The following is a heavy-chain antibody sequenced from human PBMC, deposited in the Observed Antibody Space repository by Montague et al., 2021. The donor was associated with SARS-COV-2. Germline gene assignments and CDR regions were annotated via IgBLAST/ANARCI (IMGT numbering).Heavy chain of an antibody. CDR2: IDWDDDT. V-gene: IGHV2-70*11. CDR3: ARILVAAAGSPFDP. CDR1: GFSLSTSGMC. D-gene: IGHD6-13*01. J-gene: IGHJ5*02. Sequence: VKPTQTLTLTCTFSGFSLSTSGMCVSWIRQPPGTALEWLARIDWDDDTYYSTSLKTRLTISKDTSKNQVVLTMTNMDPVDTATYYCARILVAAAGSPFDPWGQGTLVTVSS.